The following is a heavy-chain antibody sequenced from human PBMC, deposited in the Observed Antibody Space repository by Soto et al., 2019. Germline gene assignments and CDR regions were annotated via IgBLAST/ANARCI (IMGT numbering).Heavy chain of an antibody. D-gene: IGHD4-17*01. CDR2: FDPEDGET. J-gene: IGHJ3*02. CDR1: GYTVTSYY. CDR3: ATKCDYPDAFDI. Sequence: GASVKVSCKASGYTVTSYYMHWVRQAPGKGLEWMGGFDPEDGETIYAQKFQGRVTMTEDTSTDTAYMELSSLRSEDTAVYYCATKCDYPDAFDIWGQGTMVTVSS. V-gene: IGHV1-24*01.